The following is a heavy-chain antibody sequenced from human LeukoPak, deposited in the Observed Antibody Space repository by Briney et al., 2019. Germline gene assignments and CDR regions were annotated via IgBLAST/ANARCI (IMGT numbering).Heavy chain of an antibody. Sequence: ASVPVSCMASGYTFPSYYFIWVRLATGHRREWIGWMNPNSGKTGYAQKFQGRVTITRNTSISTAYMELSSLRSEDTVVYYCARDAGYSSGWYPYYFVYWGQGTLVTVSS. V-gene: IGHV1-8*01. CDR3: ARDAGYSSGWYPYYFVY. CDR2: MNPNSGKT. D-gene: IGHD6-19*01. J-gene: IGHJ4*02. CDR1: GYTFPSYY.